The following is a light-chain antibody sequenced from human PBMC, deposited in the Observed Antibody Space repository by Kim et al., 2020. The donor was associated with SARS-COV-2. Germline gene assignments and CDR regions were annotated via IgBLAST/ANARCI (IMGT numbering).Light chain of an antibody. J-gene: IGLJ2*01. CDR2: EVT. CDR1: SNDVGRFNL. Sequence: QSITISCTGTSNDVGRFNLVSWYQQHPGAAPKLIIFEVTKRPSGVSPRFSASKSGNTASLTISGLQAEDEVDYFCCSYAHTTTSVLFGGGTQLTVL. CDR3: CSYAHTTTSVL. V-gene: IGLV2-23*02.